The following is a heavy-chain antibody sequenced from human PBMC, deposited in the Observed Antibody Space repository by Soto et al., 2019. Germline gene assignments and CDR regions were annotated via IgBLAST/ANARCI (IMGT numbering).Heavy chain of an antibody. CDR2: INSDESVT. CDR1: GFTFSSYW. Sequence: LSLTCAASGFTFSSYWMHWVRQAPGKGLVWVSRINSDESVTTYADSVKGRFTISRDNAKNTLYLQMNSLGTEDTAVYYCASSYGVNYHFDNWGQGTLVTVSS. V-gene: IGHV3-74*01. CDR3: ASSYGVNYHFDN. D-gene: IGHD4-17*01. J-gene: IGHJ4*02.